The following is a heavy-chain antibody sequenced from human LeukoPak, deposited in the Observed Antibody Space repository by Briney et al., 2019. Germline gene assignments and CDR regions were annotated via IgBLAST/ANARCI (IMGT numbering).Heavy chain of an antibody. V-gene: IGHV3-74*01. D-gene: IGHD6-13*01. CDR2: INSDGSST. CDR1: GFTFSSYW. J-gene: IGHJ3*02. Sequence: GGSLRLSCAASGFTFSSYWMHWVRQAPGKGLVWVSRINSDGSSTNYADAVKGRFTISRDNAKNTLYLQTNSLRAEDTAVYYCARGGSSWSAFDSWGQGIMGIVS. CDR3: ARGGSSWSAFDS.